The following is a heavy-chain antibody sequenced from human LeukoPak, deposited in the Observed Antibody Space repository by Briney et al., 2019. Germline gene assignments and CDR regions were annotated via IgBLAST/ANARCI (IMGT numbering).Heavy chain of an antibody. V-gene: IGHV1-2*02. J-gene: IGHJ4*02. CDR1: GYTFTSYG. Sequence: GASVKVSCKASGYTFTSYGISWVRQAPGQGLEWMGWINPNSGGTNYAQKFQGRVTMTRDTSISTAYMELSRLRSDDTAVYYCARAYSSKLRGFFDYWGQGTLVTVSS. CDR3: ARAYSSKLRGFFDY. CDR2: INPNSGGT. D-gene: IGHD6-13*01.